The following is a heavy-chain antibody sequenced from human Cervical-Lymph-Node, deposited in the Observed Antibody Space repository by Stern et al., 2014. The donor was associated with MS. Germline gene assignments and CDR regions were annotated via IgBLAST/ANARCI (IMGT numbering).Heavy chain of an antibody. J-gene: IGHJ2*01. V-gene: IGHV4-59*02. D-gene: IGHD2-21*02. CDR2: ISDNWNT. CDR1: GGAVSDYY. CDR3: ARDPSTTASDWFFDL. Sequence: QLQLQESGPGLVKPSETLSLTCTVSGGAVSDYYWTWIRQRPGKGLEWMGYISDNWNTNYYPYLHSRVTITLDTSQNQVSLRLRSVTAADTAVYYCARDPSTTASDWFFDLWGRGSLVTVSS.